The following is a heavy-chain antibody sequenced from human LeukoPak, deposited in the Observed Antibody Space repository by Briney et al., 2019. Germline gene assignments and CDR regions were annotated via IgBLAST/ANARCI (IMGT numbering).Heavy chain of an antibody. V-gene: IGHV3-11*04. CDR1: GFTFSDYY. CDR3: ARGYLAGIDY. J-gene: IGHJ4*02. CDR2: ISSSGSTI. Sequence: GGSLRLSCAASGFTFSDYYMSWIRQAPGKGLEWVSYISSSGSTIYYADSVKGRFTISRDNTKNILYLQMSSLTDEDTAVYYCARGYLAGIDYWGQGTLVTVSS. D-gene: IGHD1-14*01.